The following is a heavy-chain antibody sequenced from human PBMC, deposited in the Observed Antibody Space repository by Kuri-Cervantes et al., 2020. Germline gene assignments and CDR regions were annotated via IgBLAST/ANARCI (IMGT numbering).Heavy chain of an antibody. CDR1: RTSVSSGFHH. D-gene: IGHD2-2*01. CDR2: IYPGQNN. Sequence: SETLSLTCTVSRTSVSSGFHHWSWIRQPPGKKLEWIGCIYPGQNNRYNPSLQSRVTISVDTSKNQFSLKLSSVTAADTAVYYCARARYCSSTSCYGIDTYYYYYGMDVWGQGTTVTVSS. CDR3: ARARYCSSTSCYGIDTYYYYYGMDV. J-gene: IGHJ6*02. V-gene: IGHV4-61*01.